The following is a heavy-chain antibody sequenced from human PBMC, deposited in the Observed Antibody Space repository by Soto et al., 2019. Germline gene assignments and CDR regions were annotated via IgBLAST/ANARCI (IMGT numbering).Heavy chain of an antibody. CDR1: GFICSSYD. CDR2: ILVDGRT. Sequence: GSLRVSSEASGFICSSYDMSWVRQAPGKGLEWVSTILVDGRTFYVDSVKGRFTISRDSSQNTVYLQMNSLTAGDTALYYCAKATATGGGAFDICGQGTMVTVSS. D-gene: IGHD1-1*01. V-gene: IGHV3-23*01. CDR3: AKATATGGGAFDI. J-gene: IGHJ3*02.